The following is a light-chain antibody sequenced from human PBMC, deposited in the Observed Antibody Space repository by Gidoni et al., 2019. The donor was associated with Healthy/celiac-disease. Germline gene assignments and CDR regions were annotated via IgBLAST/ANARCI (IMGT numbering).Light chain of an antibody. V-gene: IGLV2-8*01. Sequence: QSALTQPPSASGSPGQSVTISCTGTSSYVGGYNYVSWYQQHPGKAPKLMIYEVSKRPSGVPDRFSDSKSGNTASLTVSGLQAEDEADYYCSSYAGSNILGVFGGGTKLTVL. CDR1: SSYVGGYNY. CDR3: SSYAGSNILGV. J-gene: IGLJ2*01. CDR2: EVS.